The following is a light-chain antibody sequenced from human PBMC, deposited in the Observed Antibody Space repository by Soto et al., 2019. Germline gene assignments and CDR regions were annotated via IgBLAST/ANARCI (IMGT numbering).Light chain of an antibody. CDR3: QQYGRSKRWT. CDR2: GSS. J-gene: IGKJ1*01. CDR1: QTITGTF. V-gene: IGKV3-20*01. Sequence: EVVLTQFPGTLSLSPGERATLSCRASQTITGTFLAWYQQKPGQAPRILIHGSSTRATGLPDSFSGRGTGTDFNLNNNRVEPEDVSMYYCQQYGRSKRWTFGQGTKVEVK.